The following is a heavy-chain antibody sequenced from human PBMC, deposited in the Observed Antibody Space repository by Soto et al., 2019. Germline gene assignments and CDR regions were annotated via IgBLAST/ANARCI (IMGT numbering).Heavy chain of an antibody. CDR3: ARGGYSGTDALDF. CDR1: GVSISRSS. J-gene: IGHJ4*02. Sequence: SETLSLTCTVSGVSISRSSWSWIRQPPGKELEWIGYVHYTGRPTYSPPLRSRITISVDTSKNQLFLKLNSATTADTAVYFCARGGYSGTDALDFWGQGIQVTVSS. CDR2: VHYTGRP. D-gene: IGHD5-12*01. V-gene: IGHV4-59*13.